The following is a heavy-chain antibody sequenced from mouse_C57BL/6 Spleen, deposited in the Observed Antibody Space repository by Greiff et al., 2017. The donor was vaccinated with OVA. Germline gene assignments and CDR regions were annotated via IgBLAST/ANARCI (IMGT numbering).Heavy chain of an antibody. Sequence: VQLKESGPGLVKPSQSLSLTCSVTGYSITSGYYWNWIRQFPGNKLEWMGYISYDGSNNYNPSLKNRITITRDTSKNQFFLKLNSVTTEDTATYYWARGDCYYSWLAYWGQGTLVTVSA. V-gene: IGHV3-6*01. J-gene: IGHJ3*01. CDR2: ISYDGSN. CDR3: ARGDCYYSWLAY. D-gene: IGHD2-3*01. CDR1: GYSITSGYY.